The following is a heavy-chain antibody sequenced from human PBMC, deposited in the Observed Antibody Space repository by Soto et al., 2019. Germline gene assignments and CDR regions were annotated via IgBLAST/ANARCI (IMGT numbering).Heavy chain of an antibody. Sequence: EVQLLESGGGLVQPGGSLRLACTASGFSFSSYAMVWVRQAPGKGLEWVSVISARGGSLYFADSVKGRFTISRDNSRDTLSLQMTALTIEDSSVYYCTKSSGGSSSVGMDYWGQGTRVTVSS. D-gene: IGHD6-6*01. CDR1: GFSFSSYA. CDR2: ISARGGSL. V-gene: IGHV3-23*01. CDR3: TKSSGGSSSVGMDY. J-gene: IGHJ4*02.